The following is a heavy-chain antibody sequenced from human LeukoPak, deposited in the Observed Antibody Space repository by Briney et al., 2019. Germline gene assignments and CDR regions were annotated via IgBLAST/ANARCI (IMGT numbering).Heavy chain of an antibody. CDR3: AREGGYSYGSAIDY. D-gene: IGHD5-18*01. CDR2: INLSSSSR. CDR1: GFTFDDYG. Sequence: GGSLRLSCAASGFTFDDYGMSWVRQAPGKGLEWVSGINLSSSSRGYADSVKGRFTISRDSAKNSLYLQMNSLRAEDTAVYYCAREGGYSYGSAIDYWGQGTLVTVSS. J-gene: IGHJ4*02. V-gene: IGHV3-20*04.